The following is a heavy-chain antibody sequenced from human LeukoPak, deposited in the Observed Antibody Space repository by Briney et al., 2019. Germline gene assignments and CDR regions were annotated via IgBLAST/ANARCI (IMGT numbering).Heavy chain of an antibody. V-gene: IGHV1-18*01. Sequence: ASVNVSCKTSGYTFSRYGFSWVRQAPGQGLEWIGWIGVFNGNRNYAKSVQGRITLTADTSTNTTYMESRSLTSDDTAVYFCGRDWDWHVQFWGQGTLITVSS. CDR2: IGVFNGNR. CDR3: GRDWDWHVQF. D-gene: IGHD1-26*01. CDR1: GYTFSRYG. J-gene: IGHJ4*02.